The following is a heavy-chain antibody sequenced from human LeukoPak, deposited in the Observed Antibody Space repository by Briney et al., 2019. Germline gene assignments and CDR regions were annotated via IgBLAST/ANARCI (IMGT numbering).Heavy chain of an antibody. CDR1: GFTFSSYA. Sequence: PGGSLRLSCAASGFTFSSYAMSWVRQAPGKGLEWVSAISGSGGSTYYADSVKGRFTISRDNSKNTLYLQMNSLRAEDTAVYYCAKDSQRRTSHSYGMDVWGQGTTVTVSS. CDR3: AKDSQRRTSHSYGMDV. CDR2: ISGSGGST. D-gene: IGHD2-2*01. J-gene: IGHJ6*02. V-gene: IGHV3-23*01.